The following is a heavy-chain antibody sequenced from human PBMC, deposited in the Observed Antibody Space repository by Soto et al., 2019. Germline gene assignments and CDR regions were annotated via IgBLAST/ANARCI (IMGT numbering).Heavy chain of an antibody. J-gene: IGHJ6*02. CDR2: ISVSSSYI. Sequence: PGGSLRLSCVATRSAFSSYSISWVRQAPGKGLEWVSSISVSSSYIYYSASVKGRFTISRDNNATSVYLQMKNLRVDDTAVYHCATTQRSGPRWGMDVWGQGTTVTVSS. D-gene: IGHD6-19*01. CDR3: ATTQRSGPRWGMDV. CDR1: RSAFSSYS. V-gene: IGHV3-21*01.